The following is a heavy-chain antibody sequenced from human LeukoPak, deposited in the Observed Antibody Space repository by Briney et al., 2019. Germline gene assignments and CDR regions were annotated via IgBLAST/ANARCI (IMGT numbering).Heavy chain of an antibody. J-gene: IGHJ6*02. Sequence: ASVTVSCTASGYTFTSYAMNWVRQAPGQGLEWMGWINTNTGNPTYAQGFTGRFVFSLDTSVSTAYLQISSLKAEDTAVYYCARGQPSPANNYYYYYGMDVRGQGTTVTVSS. CDR1: GYTFTSYA. CDR3: ARGQPSPANNYYYYYGMDV. V-gene: IGHV7-4-1*02. CDR2: INTNTGNP. D-gene: IGHD4/OR15-4a*01.